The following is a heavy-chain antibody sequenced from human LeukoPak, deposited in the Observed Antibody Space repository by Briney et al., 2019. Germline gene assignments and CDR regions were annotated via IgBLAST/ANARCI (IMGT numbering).Heavy chain of an antibody. J-gene: IGHJ4*02. Sequence: ASVKVSCKASGYTFTGYYMHWVRQAPGQGLEWMVCIKPNSGGTNYAQKFQGRVTMTRDTSISTTYMDLGSLGSDDTAVYYCARDGEYGTGSYYRGRFDYWGQGTLVTVSS. CDR1: GYTFTGYY. CDR2: IKPNSGGT. CDR3: ARDGEYGTGSYYRGRFDY. V-gene: IGHV1-2*02. D-gene: IGHD3-10*01.